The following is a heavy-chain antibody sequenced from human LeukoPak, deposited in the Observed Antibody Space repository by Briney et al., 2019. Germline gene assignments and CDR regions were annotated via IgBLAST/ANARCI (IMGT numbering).Heavy chain of an antibody. D-gene: IGHD4-17*01. CDR2: FDPGMAET. V-gene: IGHV1-24*01. CDR1: GYSLCELT. J-gene: IGHJ4*02. CDR3: APGHEYGLLDY. Sequence: ASVKVSCEVSGYSLCELTMHWGRHAPGKGLEWMGGFDPGMAETIYAEKFQGRITMTEDTSTDTAYMELSSLRSEDTAVYYCAPGHEYGLLDYWGQGTLVTVSS.